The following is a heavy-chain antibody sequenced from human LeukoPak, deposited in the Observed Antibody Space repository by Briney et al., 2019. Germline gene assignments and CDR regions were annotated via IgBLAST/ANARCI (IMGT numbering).Heavy chain of an antibody. D-gene: IGHD3-22*01. CDR1: GGSISSSSYY. Sequence: SETLSLTCTVSGGSISSSSYYWGWIRQPPGKGLEWIGSIYYSGSTYYNPSLKSRVTISVDTSKNQFSLKLSSVTAADTAVYYCARVKDYYDSSGYYPSDYWGQGTLVTVSS. CDR2: IYYSGST. CDR3: ARVKDYYDSSGYYPSDY. V-gene: IGHV4-39*07. J-gene: IGHJ4*02.